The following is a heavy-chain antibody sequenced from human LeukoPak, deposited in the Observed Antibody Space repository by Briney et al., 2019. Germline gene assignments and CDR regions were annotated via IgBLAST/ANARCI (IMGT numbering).Heavy chain of an antibody. CDR2: IYPGDSDT. Sequence: GESLKISCEGSGNSFNTYWIGWVRQMPGKGLEWMGIIYPGDSDTRYSPSFQGHVTISADKSIATAYLQWSSLKASDTAMYYCARQHRDSYGVAPGVDYWGQGTLVTVSS. D-gene: IGHD4-17*01. V-gene: IGHV5-51*01. J-gene: IGHJ4*02. CDR1: GNSFNTYW. CDR3: ARQHRDSYGVAPGVDY.